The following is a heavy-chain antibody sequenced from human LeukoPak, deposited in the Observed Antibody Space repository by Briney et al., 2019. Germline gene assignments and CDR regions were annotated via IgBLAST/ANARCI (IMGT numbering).Heavy chain of an antibody. Sequence: SVKVSCKASGGSFSSYAISWVRQAPGQGLEWMGRIIPILGIANYAQKFQGRVTITADKSTSTAYMELSSLRSEDTAVYYCARDSHDFWLDYWGQGTLVTVSS. J-gene: IGHJ4*02. D-gene: IGHD3-3*01. CDR3: ARDSHDFWLDY. CDR2: IIPILGIA. V-gene: IGHV1-69*04. CDR1: GGSFSSYA.